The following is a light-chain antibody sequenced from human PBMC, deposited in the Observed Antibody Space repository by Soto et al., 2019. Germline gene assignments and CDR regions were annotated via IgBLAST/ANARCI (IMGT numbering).Light chain of an antibody. CDR3: QQYGASPFT. CDR2: GAS. J-gene: IGKJ3*01. V-gene: IGKV3-20*01. CDR1: RDVYINA. Sequence: VVLTQSPATLSLSPGEPATLSCRASRDVYINALAWYQQKPGRTPTLLIYGASTRPTGIPDRFSATGSGTEFSLTISSVEPEDFAVYYCQQYGASPFTFGPGTRVEI.